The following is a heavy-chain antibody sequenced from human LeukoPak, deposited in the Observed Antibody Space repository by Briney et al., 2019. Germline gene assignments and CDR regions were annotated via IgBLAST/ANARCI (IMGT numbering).Heavy chain of an antibody. D-gene: IGHD1-26*01. CDR1: GYTFTGYY. CDR3: ARDLGGSYYYYYYMDV. Sequence: GASVKVSCEASGYTFTGYYMHWVRQAPGQGLEWMGWINPNSGGTNYAQKFQGRVTMTRDTSISTAYMELSRLRSDDTAVYYCARDLGGSYYYYYYMDVWGKGTTVTVSS. J-gene: IGHJ6*03. CDR2: INPNSGGT. V-gene: IGHV1-2*02.